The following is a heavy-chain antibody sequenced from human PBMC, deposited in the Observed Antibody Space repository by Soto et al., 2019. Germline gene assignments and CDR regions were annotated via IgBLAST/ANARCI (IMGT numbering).Heavy chain of an antibody. CDR3: ACILSGGCGYRFYYYGMDV. Sequence: SETLSLTCTVSGGSISSSSYYWGWIRQPPGKGLEWIGSIYYSGSTYYNPSLKSRVTISVDTSKSQFSLKLSSVTAADTAVYYCACILSGGCGYRFYYYGMDVCGHGTTVIVS. V-gene: IGHV4-39*01. CDR1: GGSISSSSYY. CDR2: IYYSGST. D-gene: IGHD5-18*01. J-gene: IGHJ6*02.